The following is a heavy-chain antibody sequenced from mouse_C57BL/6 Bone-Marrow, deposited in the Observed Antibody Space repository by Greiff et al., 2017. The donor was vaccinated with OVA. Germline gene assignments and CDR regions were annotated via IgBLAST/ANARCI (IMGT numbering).Heavy chain of an antibody. J-gene: IGHJ3*01. Sequence: EVMLVESGGGLVQPGGSLKLSCAASGFTFSDYYMYWVRQTPEKRLEWVAYISNGGGSTYYPDTVKGRFTISRDNAKNTLYMQMSRVKAEDTAMYYCARGPVLAYWGQGTLVTVSA. CDR3: ARGPVLAY. CDR1: GFTFSDYY. V-gene: IGHV5-12*01. CDR2: ISNGGGST.